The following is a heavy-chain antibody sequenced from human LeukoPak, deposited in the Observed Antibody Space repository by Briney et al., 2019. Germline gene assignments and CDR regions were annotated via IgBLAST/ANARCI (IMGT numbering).Heavy chain of an antibody. D-gene: IGHD6-19*01. V-gene: IGHV3-48*03. Sequence: PGGSLRLSCAASGFTFSSYEMNWVRQAPGKGLEWVSYISSSGSTIYYADSVKGRFTISRDNAKNSLYLQMNSLRAEDTAVYYCARDATAVAGTIGGFDYSGQGTLVTISS. CDR3: ARDATAVAGTIGGFDY. CDR2: ISSSGSTI. J-gene: IGHJ4*02. CDR1: GFTFSSYE.